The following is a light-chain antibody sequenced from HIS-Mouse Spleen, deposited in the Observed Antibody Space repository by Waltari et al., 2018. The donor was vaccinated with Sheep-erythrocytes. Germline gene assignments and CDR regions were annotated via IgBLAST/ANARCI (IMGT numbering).Light chain of an antibody. CDR1: KLGDKY. Sequence: SYELTQPPSVSVSPGQTASITCSGDKLGDKYACWYQQKPGQSPVLVIYQDSKRPAGLPERFSGSNSGNTAPLTISGTQAMDEADYYCQAWDSSTAVVFGGGTKLTVL. V-gene: IGLV3-1*01. J-gene: IGLJ2*01. CDR3: QAWDSSTAVV. CDR2: QDS.